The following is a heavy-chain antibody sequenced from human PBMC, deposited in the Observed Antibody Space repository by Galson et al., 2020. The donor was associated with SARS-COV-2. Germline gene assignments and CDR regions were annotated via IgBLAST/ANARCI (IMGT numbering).Heavy chain of an antibody. J-gene: IGHJ6*02. CDR2: IYYSGST. Sequence: SETLSLTCTVSGGSLSTYYWSWIRQPPGKGLEWLGYIYYSGSTIYNPSLKSRVTTSVDTSKNQFSLMLGSVTAADSAVYYCARHGKGSPYGSGSYYGFGLDVWGQGTTVTVSS. CDR1: GGSLSTYY. CDR3: ARHGKGSPYGSGSYYGFGLDV. V-gene: IGHV4-59*08. D-gene: IGHD3-10*01.